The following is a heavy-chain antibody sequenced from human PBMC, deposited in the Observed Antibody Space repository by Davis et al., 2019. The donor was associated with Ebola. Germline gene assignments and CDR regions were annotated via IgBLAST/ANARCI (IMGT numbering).Heavy chain of an antibody. CDR1: GFTFSGSA. D-gene: IGHD4-17*01. CDR2: IRSKANSYAT. J-gene: IGHJ4*02. Sequence: PGGSLRLSCAASGFTFSGSAMHWVRQASGKGLEWVGRIRSKANSYATAYAASVKGRFTISRDDSKNTAYLQMNSLKTEDTAVYYCTSRGDYVTGVRNYWGQGTLVTVSS. V-gene: IGHV3-73*01. CDR3: TSRGDYVTGVRNY.